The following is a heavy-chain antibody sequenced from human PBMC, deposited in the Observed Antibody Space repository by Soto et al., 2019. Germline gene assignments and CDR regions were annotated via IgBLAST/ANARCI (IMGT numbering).Heavy chain of an antibody. D-gene: IGHD4-17*01. CDR2: IYSGGST. CDR3: AGNYGDYAMMGAYYMDV. Sequence: GGSLRLSCAASGFTVSSNYMSWVRQAPGKGLEWVSVIYSGGSTYYADSVKGRFTISRDNSKNTLYLQMNSLRAEDTAVYYCAGNYGDYAMMGAYYMDVWGKGTTVTVSS. CDR1: GFTVSSNY. J-gene: IGHJ6*03. V-gene: IGHV3-66*01.